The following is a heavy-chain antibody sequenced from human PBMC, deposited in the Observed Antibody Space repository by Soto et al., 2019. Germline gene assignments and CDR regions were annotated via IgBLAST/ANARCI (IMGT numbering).Heavy chain of an antibody. CDR3: ATVTRSPIPIFGPDY. D-gene: IGHD3-3*01. Sequence: EVQLLESGGGLVQPGGSLRLSCAASGFTFSSYAMSWVRRAPGTGLEWVSAISGSGGSTYYADSVKGRFTISRDNSKSTLYHEINSRRAEDTAVYYCATVTRSPIPIFGPDYWGQGTLVTDSS. V-gene: IGHV3-23*01. CDR2: ISGSGGST. CDR1: GFTFSSYA. J-gene: IGHJ4*02.